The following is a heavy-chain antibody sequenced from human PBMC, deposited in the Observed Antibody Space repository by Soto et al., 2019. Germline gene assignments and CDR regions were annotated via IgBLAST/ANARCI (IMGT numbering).Heavy chain of an antibody. J-gene: IGHJ4*02. Sequence: PGGSLRLSCAASGFTLSSYGMSWVRQAPGKGLEWVSAISGSGGSTYYADSVKGRFTISRDNSKNTLYLQMNSLRAEDTAVYYCAKGAYYHGSGSYFPFDYWGQGTLGTSPQ. CDR3: AKGAYYHGSGSYFPFDY. CDR1: GFTLSSYG. V-gene: IGHV3-23*01. CDR2: ISGSGGST. D-gene: IGHD3-10*01.